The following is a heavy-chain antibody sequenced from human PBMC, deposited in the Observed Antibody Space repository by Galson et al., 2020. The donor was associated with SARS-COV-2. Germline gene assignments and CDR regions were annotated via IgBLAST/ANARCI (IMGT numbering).Heavy chain of an antibody. D-gene: IGHD6-19*01. CDR1: GFTFSNYD. Sequence: GESLKISCAASGFTFSNYDMNWVRQAPGKGLEWVSSISSSYRYIYYADSVKGRFTISRDNAKNSLFLQMNSLRVDDTAVYYCARDLPTQPGCWGQGTLVIVSS. V-gene: IGHV3-21*01. CDR2: ISSSYRYI. CDR3: ARDLPTQPGC. J-gene: IGHJ4*02.